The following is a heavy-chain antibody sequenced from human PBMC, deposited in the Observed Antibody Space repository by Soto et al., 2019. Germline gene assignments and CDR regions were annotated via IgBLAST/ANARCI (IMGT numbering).Heavy chain of an antibody. CDR3: ARDPGLSGIAAAGRWGGMIGTHNWFDP. D-gene: IGHD6-13*01. V-gene: IGHV3-33*01. CDR1: GFTFSSYG. J-gene: IGHJ5*02. Sequence: GGSLRLSCAASGFTFSSYGMHWVRQAPGKGLEWVAVIWYDGSNKYYADSVKGRFTISRDNSKNTLYLQMNSLRAEDTAVYYCARDPGLSGIAAAGRWGGMIGTHNWFDPWGQGTLVTVSS. CDR2: IWYDGSNK.